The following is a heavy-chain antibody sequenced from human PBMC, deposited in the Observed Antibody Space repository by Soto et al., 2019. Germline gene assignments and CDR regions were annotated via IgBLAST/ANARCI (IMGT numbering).Heavy chain of an antibody. V-gene: IGHV5-51*01. CDR1: GYSFTSYW. CDR3: ARADCTNGVCYANPDAFDI. CDR2: IYPGDSDT. J-gene: IGHJ3*02. D-gene: IGHD2-8*01. Sequence: GESLKISCKGSGYSFTSYWIGWVRQMPGKGLEWMGIIYPGDSDTRYSPSFQGQVTISADKSISTAYLQWSSLKASDTAMYYCARADCTNGVCYANPDAFDIWGQGTMVTVSS.